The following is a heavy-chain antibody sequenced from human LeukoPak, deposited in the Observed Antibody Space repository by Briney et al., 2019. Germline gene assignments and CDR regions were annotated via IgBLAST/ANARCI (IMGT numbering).Heavy chain of an antibody. CDR3: ARAVAPDY. CDR2: ISAYNGHT. D-gene: IGHD5-12*01. CDR1: GYTFTSYG. V-gene: IGHV1-18*01. J-gene: IGHJ4*02. Sequence: ASVKVSCKASGYTFTSYGISWVRQAPGQGLEWMGWISAYNGHTIYAQSLQGRVTMTTDTSTTTAYMELRNVRSADTAVYYCARAVAPDYWGLGTLITVSS.